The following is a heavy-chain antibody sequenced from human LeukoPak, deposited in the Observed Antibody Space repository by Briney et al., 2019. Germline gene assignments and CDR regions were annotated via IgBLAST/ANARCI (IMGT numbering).Heavy chain of an antibody. D-gene: IGHD6-13*01. CDR1: GFTFSSYW. CDR2: INSDGSST. J-gene: IGHJ4*02. V-gene: IGHV3-74*01. Sequence: PGGSLRLSCAASGFTFSSYWMHWVRQAPGKGLVWVSRINSDGSSTSYADSVKGRFTISRDNAKNTLYLQMNSLRAEDTAMYYCARTPGSWYVDYWGQGTLVTVSS. CDR3: ARTPGSWYVDY.